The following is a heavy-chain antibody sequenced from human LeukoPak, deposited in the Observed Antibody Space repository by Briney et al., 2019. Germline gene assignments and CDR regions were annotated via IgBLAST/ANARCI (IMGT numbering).Heavy chain of an antibody. D-gene: IGHD3-22*01. Sequence: GGSLRLSCAGSGFTFRSSWMSWVRQTPGKGLEWVATINQDASDISYVDSVKGRFTISRDNAKSSLYLQMNGLRAEDTAVYYCARGKNYYYDSSGYYTFDYWGQGTPVTVSS. CDR1: GFTFRSSW. CDR2: INQDASDI. V-gene: IGHV3-7*01. J-gene: IGHJ4*02. CDR3: ARGKNYYYDSSGYYTFDY.